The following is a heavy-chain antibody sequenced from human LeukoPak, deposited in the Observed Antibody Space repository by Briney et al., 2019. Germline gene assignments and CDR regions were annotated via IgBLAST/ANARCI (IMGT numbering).Heavy chain of an antibody. CDR3: ARATDISSWYLAY. J-gene: IGHJ4*02. V-gene: IGHV1-2*02. CDR1: GYTFTGYY. CDR2: LSPNSGDT. Sequence: ASVKVSCKASGYTFTGYYMHWVRQAPGQELEWMGWLSPNSGDTKFPQRFQGRVTVTRDTSISTAYMELSRLTSDDTAVYYCARATDISSWYLAYWGQGTLVTVSS. D-gene: IGHD6-13*01.